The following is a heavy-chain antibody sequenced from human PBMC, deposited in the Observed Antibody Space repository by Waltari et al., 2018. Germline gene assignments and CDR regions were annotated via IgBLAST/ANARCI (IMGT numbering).Heavy chain of an antibody. V-gene: IGHV4-39*07. CDR1: GGSISSSSYY. D-gene: IGHD3-22*01. CDR2: IYYSGST. J-gene: IGHJ4*02. CDR3: ARDGRDSSGYPDY. Sequence: QLQLQESGPGLVKPSETLSLTCTVSGGSISSSSYYWGWIRQPPGKGLEWIGSIYYSGSTYYNPSLKSRVTISVDTSKNQFSLKLSSVTAADTAVYYCARDGRDSSGYPDYWGQGTLVTVSS.